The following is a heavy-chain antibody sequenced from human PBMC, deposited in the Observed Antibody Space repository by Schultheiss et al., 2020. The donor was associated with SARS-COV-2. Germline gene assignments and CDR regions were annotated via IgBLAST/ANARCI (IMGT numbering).Heavy chain of an antibody. CDR2: ISSNGGST. CDR1: GFTFSSYA. J-gene: IGHJ6*02. CDR3: ARGSYCGGDCYKYYYYYGMDV. V-gene: IGHV3-64*01. D-gene: IGHD2-21*02. Sequence: GGSLRLSCAASGFTFSSYAMSWVRQAPGKGLEWVSAISSNGGSTYYANSVKGRFTISRDNSKNTLYLQMGSLRAEDMAVYYCARGSYCGGDCYKYYYYYGMDVWGQGTTVTVSS.